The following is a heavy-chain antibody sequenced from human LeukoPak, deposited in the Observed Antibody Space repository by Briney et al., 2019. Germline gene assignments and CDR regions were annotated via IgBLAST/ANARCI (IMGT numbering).Heavy chain of an antibody. J-gene: IGHJ4*02. V-gene: IGHV4-4*07. D-gene: IGHD3-10*01. Sequence: PSETLSLTCTVSGGSISSYYWSWIRQPAGKGLEWIGRIYTSGSTNYNPSLKSRVTMSVDTSKNQFSLKLSSVTAADTAVYYCGGGGGYTMVRGETEVFNYWGQGTLVTVSS. CDR3: GGGGGYTMVRGETEVFNY. CDR2: IYTSGST. CDR1: GGSISSYY.